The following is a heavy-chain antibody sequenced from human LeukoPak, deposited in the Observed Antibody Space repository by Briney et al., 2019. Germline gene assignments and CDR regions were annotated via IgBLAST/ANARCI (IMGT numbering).Heavy chain of an antibody. Sequence: PGGSLRLSCAASGFTFSSYSMNWVRQAPGKGLEWVSYISSSSTIYYADSVKGRFTISRDNAKNTLYLQMNSLRAEDTAVYYCARDGREDCSGGSCYSRLGVYYYGMDVWGQGTTVTVSS. CDR3: ARDGREDCSGGSCYSRLGVYYYGMDV. CDR2: ISSSSTI. V-gene: IGHV3-48*04. J-gene: IGHJ6*02. CDR1: GFTFSSYS. D-gene: IGHD2-15*01.